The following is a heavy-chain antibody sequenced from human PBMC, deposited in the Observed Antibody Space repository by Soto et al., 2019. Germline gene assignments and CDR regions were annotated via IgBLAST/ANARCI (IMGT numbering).Heavy chain of an antibody. V-gene: IGHV3-23*01. CDR2: MSERSGHP. J-gene: IGHJ2*01. Sequence: GSLRLSCAASGVTVRAVPRSRVRQAPGKGLEWVSGMSERSGHPLYAAPVKGRFTISRDNSKSTLYLEMNNLRPEDTAVYYCAKDQDNTDYYWIFDLWGRGTQVTVSS. CDR3: AKDQDNTDYYWIFDL. CDR1: GVTVRAVP. D-gene: IGHD4-17*01.